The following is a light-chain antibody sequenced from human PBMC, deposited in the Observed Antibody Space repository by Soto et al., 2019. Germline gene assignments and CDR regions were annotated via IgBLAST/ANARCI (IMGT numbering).Light chain of an antibody. Sequence: QSALTQPASVSGSPGQSIAISCTGTSSNVGGYNYVSWYQQHPGKAPKLMIHEVSNRPSGISDRFSGNKSGNTASLTISGLQADDEADYYCSSHTSYSTRVFGTGTKLTVL. CDR1: SSNVGGYNY. J-gene: IGLJ1*01. CDR3: SSHTSYSTRV. V-gene: IGLV2-14*01. CDR2: EVS.